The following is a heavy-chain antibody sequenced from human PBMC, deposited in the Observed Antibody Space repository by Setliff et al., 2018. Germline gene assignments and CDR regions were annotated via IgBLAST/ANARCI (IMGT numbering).Heavy chain of an antibody. CDR1: GDSISNTGYY. D-gene: IGHD2-21*02. V-gene: IGHV4-39*01. CDR3: ARHWDFCGGNCPHNSIDY. Sequence: PSETLSLTCIVAGDSISNTGYYWGWIRQPAGKGLEWIGHISYGGNTYYNPSLNSRVTISADTSKNQFSVRLNSVTAADTAVYYCARHWDFCGGNCPHNSIDYWGRGALVTVSS. J-gene: IGHJ4*02. CDR2: ISYGGNT.